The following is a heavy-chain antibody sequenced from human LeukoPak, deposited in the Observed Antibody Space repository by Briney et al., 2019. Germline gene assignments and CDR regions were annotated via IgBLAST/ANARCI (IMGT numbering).Heavy chain of an antibody. V-gene: IGHV3-21*01. CDR3: AKSRRAYCSGGSCFGLWDY. Sequence: GGSLRLSCAASEFTFSSHSMNWVRQAPGKGLEWVSSISRSGGSIYYADSLKGRFTISRDNAKNSLYLQMNSLRAEDTAVYYCAKSRRAYCSGGSCFGLWDYWGQGTLVTVSS. CDR2: ISRSGGSI. D-gene: IGHD2-15*01. CDR1: EFTFSSHS. J-gene: IGHJ4*02.